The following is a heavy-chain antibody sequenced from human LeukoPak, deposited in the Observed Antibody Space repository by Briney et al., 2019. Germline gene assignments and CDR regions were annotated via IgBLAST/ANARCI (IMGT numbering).Heavy chain of an antibody. J-gene: IGHJ3*02. CDR1: GFTLSSHT. D-gene: IGHD3-10*01. CDR2: VSSSSRYI. V-gene: IGHV3-21*04. Sequence: GGSLRLSCAASGFTLSSHTMTWVRQAPGKGLEWVSSVSSSSRYIYYADSVKGRFTISRDNAKNSLYLQMNSLRAEDTAVYYCARVPGKYAFDIWGQGTMVTVSA. CDR3: ARVPGKYAFDI.